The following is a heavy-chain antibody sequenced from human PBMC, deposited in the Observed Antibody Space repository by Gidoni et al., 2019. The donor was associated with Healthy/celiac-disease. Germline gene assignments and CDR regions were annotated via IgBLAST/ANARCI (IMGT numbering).Heavy chain of an antibody. CDR1: GFTFDDYA. CDR2: ISWNSGSI. D-gene: IGHD2-21*01. Sequence: EVQLVESGGGLVQPGRSLRLSCAASGFTFDDYAMPWVRQAPGKGLEWVSGISWNSGSIGYADSVKGRFTISRDNAKNSLYLQMNSLRAEDTALYYCAKDPRLWGSMWFDYWGQGTLVTVSS. V-gene: IGHV3-9*01. J-gene: IGHJ4*02. CDR3: AKDPRLWGSMWFDY.